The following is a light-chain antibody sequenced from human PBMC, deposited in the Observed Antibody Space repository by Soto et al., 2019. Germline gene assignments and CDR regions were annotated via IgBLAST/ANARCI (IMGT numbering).Light chain of an antibody. V-gene: IGKV3-15*01. Sequence: EVVMTQSPATLSASPGESAALSCRASQSVSSKLAWYQQKTGQAPRLLISKAAALESGVPSRFSGSGSGTEFSLTISSLQPDDFATYYCQQYNSSPYTFGQGTKLEIK. J-gene: IGKJ2*01. CDR1: QSVSSK. CDR2: KAA. CDR3: QQYNSSPYT.